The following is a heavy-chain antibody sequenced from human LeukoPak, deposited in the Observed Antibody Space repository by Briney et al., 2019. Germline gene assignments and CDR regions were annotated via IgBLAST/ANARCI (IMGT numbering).Heavy chain of an antibody. V-gene: IGHV3-48*01. D-gene: IGHD2-21*01. J-gene: IGHJ3*02. CDR3: ARDRPYYSYCFDI. CDR2: ISSSGSTI. CDR1: GFTFTSYS. Sequence: PGGSLRLSCAASGFTFTSYSMNWVRQAPGKGLEWVSYISSSGSTISYADSVKGRFTISRDNAKNSLYLQMNSLRAEDTAVYYCARDRPYYSYCFDIWDQGTMVTVSS.